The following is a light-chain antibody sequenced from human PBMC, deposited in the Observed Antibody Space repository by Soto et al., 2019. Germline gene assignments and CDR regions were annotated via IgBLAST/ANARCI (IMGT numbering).Light chain of an antibody. J-gene: IGLJ2*01. Sequence: QSALTQPASVSGSPGQSITISCTGTSSDVGGYNYVSWYQQHPGKAPKLMIYEVSNRPSGVSNRFSGSKSGNTASLTISGPQAGDGGVYYCGSYTSPSPLVFGGGTKLPVL. CDR3: GSYTSPSPLV. CDR2: EVS. V-gene: IGLV2-14*01. CDR1: SSDVGGYNY.